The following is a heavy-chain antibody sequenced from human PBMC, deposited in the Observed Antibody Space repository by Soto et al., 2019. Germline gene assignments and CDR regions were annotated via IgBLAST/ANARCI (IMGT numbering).Heavy chain of an antibody. CDR1: GFSLSTNAVG. CDR3: AHRRSYDSGSFQNWFDP. V-gene: IGHV2-5*02. CDR2: IYWDDDK. J-gene: IGHJ5*02. D-gene: IGHD3-10*01. Sequence: SGPTLVNPTQTLTLTCTFSGFSLSTNAVGVGWIRQPPGKALEWLALIYWDDDKRYSPSLKSRLTITKDTSRNQVVLTMTNMDPVDTATYYCAHRRSYDSGSFQNWFDPWGQGTLVTVSS.